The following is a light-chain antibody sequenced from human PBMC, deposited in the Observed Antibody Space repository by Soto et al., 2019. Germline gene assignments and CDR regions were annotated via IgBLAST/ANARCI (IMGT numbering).Light chain of an antibody. CDR2: AAS. CDR3: QQSYSTPYT. J-gene: IGKJ2*01. V-gene: IGKV1-39*01. CDR1: QSISSS. Sequence: DIQMTQSPSSLSASVGDRVTITCRASQSISSSLNWYQQKPGQAPKLLIYAASSLQSGVPSRFSGSGSGTEFTLTISSLQPEDVATYYCQQSYSTPYTFGQGTKLEIK.